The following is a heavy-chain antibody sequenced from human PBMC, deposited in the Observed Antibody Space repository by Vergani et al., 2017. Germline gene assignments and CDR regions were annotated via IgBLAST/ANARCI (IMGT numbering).Heavy chain of an antibody. CDR2: ISYDGSNK. Sequence: QVQLVESGGGVVQPGRSLRLSCAASGFTFSSYAMHWVRQAPGKGLEWVAVISYDGSNKYYADSVKGRFTISRDNSKNTLYLQMNSLRAEDTAVYYCARDPTNDYGDYRWFDPWGQGTLVTVSS. J-gene: IGHJ5*02. V-gene: IGHV3-30-3*01. D-gene: IGHD4-17*01. CDR3: ARDPTNDYGDYRWFDP. CDR1: GFTFSSYA.